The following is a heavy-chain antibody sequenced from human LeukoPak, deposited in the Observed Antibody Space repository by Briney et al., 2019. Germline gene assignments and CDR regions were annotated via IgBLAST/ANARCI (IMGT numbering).Heavy chain of an antibody. CDR1: GYSFTSYW. V-gene: IGHV5-51*01. Sequence: ESLKISCKGSGYSFTSYWIGWVRQMPGKGLEWMGIIYPGDSDTRYSPSFQGQVTISADKSISTAYLQWSSLKASDTAMYYCAISGYYYGSGKGSDWFDPWGQGTLVTVSS. D-gene: IGHD3-10*01. CDR2: IYPGDSDT. J-gene: IGHJ5*02. CDR3: AISGYYYGSGKGSDWFDP.